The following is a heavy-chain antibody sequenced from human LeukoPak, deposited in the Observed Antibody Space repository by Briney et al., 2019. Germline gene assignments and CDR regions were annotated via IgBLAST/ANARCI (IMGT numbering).Heavy chain of an antibody. V-gene: IGHV1-69*06. Sequence: SVKVSCKASGGTFSSYAISWVRQAPGQGLEWMGGIIPIFGTANYAQKFQGRVTITADKSTSTAYIELSSLRSEDTAVYYCASTWGIAAAGPFGYWGQGTLVTVSS. CDR3: ASTWGIAAAGPFGY. CDR1: GGTFSSYA. J-gene: IGHJ4*02. CDR2: IIPIFGTA. D-gene: IGHD6-13*01.